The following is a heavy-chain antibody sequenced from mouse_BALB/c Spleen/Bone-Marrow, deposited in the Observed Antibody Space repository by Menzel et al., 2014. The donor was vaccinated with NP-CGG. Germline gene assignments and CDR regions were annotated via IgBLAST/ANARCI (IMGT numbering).Heavy chain of an antibody. CDR3: ASYRYGWYCDV. Sequence: EVQLQQSGAELVKPGASVKLSCAASGFNIKDTYLHWVKQRPEQGLDWIGRIDPAIFTKYDPKFQGKATITADTSSNTASLHLSSLTSEDTAVYYCASYRYGWYCDVWGAGTTVTVSS. CDR1: GFNIKDTY. J-gene: IGHJ1*01. CDR2: IDPAIFT. V-gene: IGHV14-3*02. D-gene: IGHD2-14*01.